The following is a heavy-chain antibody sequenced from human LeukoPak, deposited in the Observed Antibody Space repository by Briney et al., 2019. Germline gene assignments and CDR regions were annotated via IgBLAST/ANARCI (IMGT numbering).Heavy chain of an antibody. CDR1: GFTFSSYS. CDR2: ISSSGSHI. J-gene: IGHJ4*02. D-gene: IGHD3-9*01. V-gene: IGHV3-21*01. CDR3: ARDLALVFIDY. Sequence: PGGSLRLSCAASGFTFSSYSMNWVRQGPGKELEWISSISSSGSHIYYADSVKGRFTISRDNAKNSLDLQMNNLRGEDTAVYYCARDLALVFIDYWGQGTLVTVSS.